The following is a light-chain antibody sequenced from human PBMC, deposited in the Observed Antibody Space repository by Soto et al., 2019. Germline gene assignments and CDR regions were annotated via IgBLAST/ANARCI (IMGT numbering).Light chain of an antibody. V-gene: IGKV3-15*01. CDR2: GAS. Sequence: EIVLTQSPDTLSLSPGERATLSCRASQSVSSNLAWYQQKPGQAPRLLIYGASTRATGIPARFSGSGSGTEFTLTISSLQPDDFATYYCQQYNTFSPWTFGQGTKVDIK. CDR3: QQYNTFSPWT. J-gene: IGKJ1*01. CDR1: QSVSSN.